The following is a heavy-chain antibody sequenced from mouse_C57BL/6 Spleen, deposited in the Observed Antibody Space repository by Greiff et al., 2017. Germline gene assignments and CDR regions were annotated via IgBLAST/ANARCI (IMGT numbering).Heavy chain of an antibody. V-gene: IGHV2-6-1*01. CDR3: ARHGTTVVRAMDY. J-gene: IGHJ4*01. CDR1: GFSLTSYG. CDR2: IWSDGST. Sequence: VKLMESGPGLVAPSQSLSITCTVSGFSLTSYGVHWVRQPPGKGLEWLVVIWSDGSTTYNSALKSRLSISKDNSKSQVFLKMNSLQTDDTAMYYCARHGTTVVRAMDYWGQGTSVTVSS. D-gene: IGHD1-1*01.